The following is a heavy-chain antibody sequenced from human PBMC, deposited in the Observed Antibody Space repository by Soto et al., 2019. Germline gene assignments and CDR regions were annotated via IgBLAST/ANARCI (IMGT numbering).Heavy chain of an antibody. Sequence: QVKLQESGPGLATPSGTLSLTCAVSGVSISSGNWWTWVRQSPQRGLEYIEEIFHDGTANYYPSFETRLAISVDSSKDQFSLKLTSVTAADTAIYFCARFVYDTRLNCMYFGFWSQVTMVNVSS. J-gene: IGHJ4*02. CDR1: GVSISSGNW. CDR3: ARFVYDTRLNCMYFGF. CDR2: IFHDGTA. V-gene: IGHV4-4*02. D-gene: IGHD2-15*01.